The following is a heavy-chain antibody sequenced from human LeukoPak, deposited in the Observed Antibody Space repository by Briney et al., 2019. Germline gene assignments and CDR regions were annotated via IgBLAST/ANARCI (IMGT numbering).Heavy chain of an antibody. CDR1: GYGFTSYW. CDR3: ARLGGYGSGSYYLRSDDYYYGMDV. D-gene: IGHD3-10*01. Sequence: GESLKISCKGSGYGFTSYWIGWVRQMPGKGLEWMGIIYPGDSDTRYSPSFQGQVTISADKSISTAYLQWSSLKASDTAMYYCARLGGYGSGSYYLRSDDYYYGMDVWGQGTTVTVSS. J-gene: IGHJ6*02. V-gene: IGHV5-51*01. CDR2: IYPGDSDT.